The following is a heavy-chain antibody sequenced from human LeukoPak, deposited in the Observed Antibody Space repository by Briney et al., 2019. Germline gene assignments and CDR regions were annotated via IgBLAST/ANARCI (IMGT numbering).Heavy chain of an antibody. CDR3: ARPALDAATPFHS. V-gene: IGHV3-30*04. CDR1: GFTFSSYA. J-gene: IGHJ5*01. Sequence: GGSLRLSCAASGFTFSSYAMRWVRQAPGKGLEWVAVISYDGSNKYYADSVKGRFTISRDNSKKTLYLQMNSLRAEDTAVYYCARPALDAATPFHSWGQGTLVTVSS. CDR2: ISYDGSNK. D-gene: IGHD2-15*01.